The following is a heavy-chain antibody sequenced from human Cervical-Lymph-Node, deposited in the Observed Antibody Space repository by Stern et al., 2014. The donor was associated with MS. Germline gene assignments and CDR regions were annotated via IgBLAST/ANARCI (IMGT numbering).Heavy chain of an antibody. CDR3: ARGGSGWTHWYFDL. CDR2: MNPNSGNT. CDR1: AHTVTNYD. Sequence: QVQLLESVAEVRKPGASVKVSCKATAHTVTNYDINWVRQAPGQGLEWMGWMNPNSGNTGYAQKFQGRVTMTRNISISTVYMELSSLRSEDTAVYYCARGGSGWTHWYFDLWGRGTLVTVSS. V-gene: IGHV1-8*01. J-gene: IGHJ2*01. D-gene: IGHD6-19*01.